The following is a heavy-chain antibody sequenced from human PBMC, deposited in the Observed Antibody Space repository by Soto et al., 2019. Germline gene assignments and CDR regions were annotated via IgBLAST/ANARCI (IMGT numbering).Heavy chain of an antibody. Sequence: QVQLVQSGAEVKKPGASVQLSCKASGYTFTDYYVHWIRQVPGQGLEWVGFINPSSGTKRYAQEFQGRVSMTRDTSTSTVYMELTSLTREDTAVYFCARGSLVSMIVVVPGGDWGQGTPVTVSS. D-gene: IGHD3-22*01. V-gene: IGHV1-46*01. CDR1: GYTFTDYY. CDR3: ARGSLVSMIVVVPGGD. J-gene: IGHJ4*02. CDR2: INPSSGTK.